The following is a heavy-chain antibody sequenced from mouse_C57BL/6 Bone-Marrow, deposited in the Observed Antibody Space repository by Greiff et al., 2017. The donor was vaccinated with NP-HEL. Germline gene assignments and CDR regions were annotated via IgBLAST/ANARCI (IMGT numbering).Heavy chain of an antibody. CDR1: GYSFTDYN. CDR3: ARPYYGNRYWYFDV. Sequence: VQLQQPGPELVKPGASVKISCKASGYSFTDYNMNWVKQSNGKSLEWIGVINPNYGTTSYNQKFKGKATLTVDQSSSTAYMQLNSLTSEDSAVYYCARPYYGNRYWYFDVWGTGTTVTVSS. D-gene: IGHD2-10*01. CDR2: INPNYGTT. J-gene: IGHJ1*03. V-gene: IGHV1-39*01.